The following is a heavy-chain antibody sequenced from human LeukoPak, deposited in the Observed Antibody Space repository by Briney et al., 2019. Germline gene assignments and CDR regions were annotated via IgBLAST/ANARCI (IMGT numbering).Heavy chain of an antibody. CDR1: GGSFSGYY. V-gene: IGHV4-34*01. CDR2: INHSGST. J-gene: IGHJ4*02. D-gene: IGHD2-2*01. CDR3: VYVVVPAAQAAYYFDY. Sequence: PSETLSLTCAVYGGSFSGYYWSWIRQPPGKGLEWIGEINHSGSTNYNPSLKSRVTISVDTSKNQFSLKLSSVTAADTAVYYCVYVVVPAAQAAYYFDYWGQGTLVTVSS.